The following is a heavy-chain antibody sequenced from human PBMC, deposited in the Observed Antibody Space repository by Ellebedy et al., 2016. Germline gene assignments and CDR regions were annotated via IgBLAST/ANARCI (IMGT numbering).Heavy chain of an antibody. J-gene: IGHJ4*02. CDR2: MHPYSGDT. D-gene: IGHD2-21*01. CDR1: GYSFTSYD. V-gene: IGHV1-8*01. CDR3: ARDPGAHCGGNCLHFDY. Sequence: ASVKVSCXASGYSFTSYDINWVRQATGQGLEWMGRMHPYSGDTGYARKFQGRVTLSTDASTNTAFMDLTSLTSDDTAVYFCARDPGAHCGGNCLHFDYWGQGTLVTVSS.